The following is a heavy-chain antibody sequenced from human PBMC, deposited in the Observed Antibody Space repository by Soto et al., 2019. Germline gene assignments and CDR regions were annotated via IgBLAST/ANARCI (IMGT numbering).Heavy chain of an antibody. D-gene: IGHD4-4*01. CDR3: AHRPTVSTRVGWFDP. CDR2: IYWDDDK. Sequence: QITLKESGPTLVKPTQTLTLTCTFSGFSLSTSGVGVGWIRQPPGKALEWLALIYWDDDKRYSPSLKSRLTITKDTSKNQVVLTITNMDPVDTATYYCAHRPTVSTRVGWFDPWGQGTLVTVSS. V-gene: IGHV2-5*02. CDR1: GFSLSTSGVG. J-gene: IGHJ5*02.